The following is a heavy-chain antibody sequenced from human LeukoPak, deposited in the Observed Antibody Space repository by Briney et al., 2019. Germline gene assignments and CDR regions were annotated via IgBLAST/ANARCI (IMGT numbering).Heavy chain of an antibody. V-gene: IGHV1-2*02. CDR1: AYTFTGYY. J-gene: IGHJ3*02. CDR3: ARRSRNGLDAFDI. D-gene: IGHD1-14*01. Sequence: ASVNVSCKASAYTFTGYYMHWVRQAPGQGLEWMGWIDPNNADTDYAQKFQGRVTMTRDRSISTTYMELSRLTSDDTAVYYCARRSRNGLDAFDIWGQGTMVTVSS. CDR2: IDPNNADT.